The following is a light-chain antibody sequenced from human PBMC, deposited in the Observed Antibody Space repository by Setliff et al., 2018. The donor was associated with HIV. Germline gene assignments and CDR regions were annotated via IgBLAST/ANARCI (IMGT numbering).Light chain of an antibody. CDR3: SSYTGVSTLYV. Sequence: QSVLTHPASVSGSPGQSITISCTGTSSDVGGYTYVPWYQQYPGKAPKLMISEVRNRASGVSSRFSGSKSGNTASLTISGLQTEDGGDYYCSSYTGVSTLYVFGTGTKVTVL. CDR2: EVR. V-gene: IGLV2-14*01. J-gene: IGLJ1*01. CDR1: SSDVGGYTY.